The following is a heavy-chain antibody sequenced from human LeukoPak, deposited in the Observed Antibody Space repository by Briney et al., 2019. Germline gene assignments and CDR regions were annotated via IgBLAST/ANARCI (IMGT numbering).Heavy chain of an antibody. CDR1: GGSISSSTW. CDR2: IHHSGTT. D-gene: IGHD6-25*01. Sequence: PSGTLSLTCTVSGGSISSSTWWSWVRQPPGKGLECIGEIHHSGTTNYNPSLKSRVTISIDKSKNQFSLKLSSVTAADTAVYYCARNGAAGWFDPWGQGTLVTVSS. V-gene: IGHV4-4*02. J-gene: IGHJ5*02. CDR3: ARNGAAGWFDP.